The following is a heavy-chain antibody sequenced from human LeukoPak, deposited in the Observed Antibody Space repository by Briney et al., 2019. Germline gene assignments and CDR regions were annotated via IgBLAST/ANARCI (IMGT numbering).Heavy chain of an antibody. CDR2: INAGNGNT. CDR1: GYTFTSYA. J-gene: IGHJ4*02. D-gene: IGHD3-10*01. CDR3: SRSKGSGSYYYFDY. Sequence: ASVKVSCKASGYTFTSYAMHWVRQAPGQSLEWMGWINAGNGNTKYSQKFQGRVTITRDTSASTAYMELSSLRSEDTAVYYCSRSKGSGSYYYFDYWGQATLVTVSS. V-gene: IGHV1-3*01.